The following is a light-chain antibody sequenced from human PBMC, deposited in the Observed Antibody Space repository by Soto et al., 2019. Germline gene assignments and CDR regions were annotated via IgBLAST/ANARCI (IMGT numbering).Light chain of an antibody. CDR2: GAS. CDR1: QSVGSN. V-gene: IGKV3-20*01. Sequence: EILLNQSPATLPVSPGERATLSCRASQSVGSNLAWFQQKPGQAPRLLVYGASNRATGIPDRFSGSGSGTDFTLTISRLEPDDFAVYYCQQHGTSPITFGQGTLLEIK. CDR3: QQHGTSPIT. J-gene: IGKJ5*01.